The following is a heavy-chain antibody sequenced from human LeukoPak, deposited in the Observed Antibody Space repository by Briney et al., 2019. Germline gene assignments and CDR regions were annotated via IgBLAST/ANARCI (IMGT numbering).Heavy chain of an antibody. D-gene: IGHD2-2*01. V-gene: IGHV3-7*01. J-gene: IGHJ4*02. CDR3: VRCQYALF. Sequence: PGGSLRLSCAASGFTFSDYWLSWVRQAPGKGLEWVANIKQDGTEHNYVDSVKGRFTISRDNARNSLYLQMNSLRAEDTAVYYCVRCQYALFWGQGTLVSVSS. CDR1: GFTFSDYW. CDR2: IKQDGTEH.